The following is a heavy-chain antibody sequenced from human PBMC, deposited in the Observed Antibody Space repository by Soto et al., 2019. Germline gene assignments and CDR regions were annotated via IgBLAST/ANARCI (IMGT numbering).Heavy chain of an antibody. CDR2: IHYSGNT. CDR3: ARGRGGYYYYGLDV. V-gene: IGHV4-59*01. J-gene: IGHJ6*02. Sequence: PSETLSLTCTVSGGSISSYYWGWIRQPPGKGLEWIGYIHYSGNTNYNPSLKSRVTISVDTSKNQFSLKLRSVTAADTAVYYCARGRGGYYYYGLDVWGRGTTVTVSS. D-gene: IGHD3-16*01. CDR1: GGSISSYY.